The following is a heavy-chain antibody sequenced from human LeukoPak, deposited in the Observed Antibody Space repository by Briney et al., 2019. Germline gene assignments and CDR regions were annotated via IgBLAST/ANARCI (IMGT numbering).Heavy chain of an antibody. V-gene: IGHV3-49*04. J-gene: IGHJ4*02. CDR2: IRSKAYGGTT. Sequence: GGSLRLSCTASGFTFGDYAMSWVRQAPGKGLEWVGFIRSKAYGGTTEYAASVKGRFTISRDDSKSIAYLQMNSLKTEDTAVYYCTRAAGAVALDYWGQGTLATVSS. CDR1: GFTFGDYA. CDR3: TRAAGAVALDY. D-gene: IGHD6-19*01.